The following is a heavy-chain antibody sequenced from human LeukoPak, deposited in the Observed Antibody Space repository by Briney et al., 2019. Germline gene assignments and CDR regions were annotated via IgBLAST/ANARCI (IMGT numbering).Heavy chain of an antibody. V-gene: IGHV3-23*01. D-gene: IGHD2-15*01. J-gene: IGHJ4*02. CDR1: GFTFSSYG. CDR3: AKGARGAVVAAKIDY. Sequence: GGSLRLSCAASGFTFSSYGMSWVRQAPGKGLEWVSAISGSGGSTYYADSVKGRFTISRDNSKNTLYLQMNSLRAEDTAVYYCAKGARGAVVAAKIDYWGQGTLVTVSS. CDR2: ISGSGGST.